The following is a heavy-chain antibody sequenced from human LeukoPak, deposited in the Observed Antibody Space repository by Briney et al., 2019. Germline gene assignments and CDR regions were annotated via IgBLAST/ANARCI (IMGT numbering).Heavy chain of an antibody. D-gene: IGHD5-24*01. CDR1: GFTFNSHW. CDR2: IKKDGSEK. J-gene: IGHJ4*02. V-gene: IGHV3-7*01. CDR3: AIEGRDGINPVLSFDS. Sequence: PGGSLRLSCEASGFTFNSHWMNWVRQFPGKGLEWVANIKKDGSEKYYVDSVKGRFTISRDNTETTLYLEMNSLRADDTAVYYCAIEGRDGINPVLSFDSWGQGILVTVSS.